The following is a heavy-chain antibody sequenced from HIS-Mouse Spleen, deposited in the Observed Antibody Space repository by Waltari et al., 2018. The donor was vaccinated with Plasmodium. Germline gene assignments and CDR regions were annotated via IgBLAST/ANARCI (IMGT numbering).Heavy chain of an antibody. V-gene: IGHV3-7*01. CDR2: IKQDGSEK. CDR1: GFAFSSYW. J-gene: IGHJ2*01. Sequence: EVQLVESGGGLVQPGGSLSLSCAASGFAFSSYWMSWVGQAQGKGLEWVANIKQDGSEKYYVDSVKGRFTISRDNAKNSLYLQMNSLRAEDTAVYYCASSWYWYFDLWGRGTLVTVSS. D-gene: IGHD6-13*01. CDR3: ASSWYWYFDL.